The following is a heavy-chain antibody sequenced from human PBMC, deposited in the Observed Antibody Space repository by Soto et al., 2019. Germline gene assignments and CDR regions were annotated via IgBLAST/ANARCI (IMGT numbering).Heavy chain of an antibody. CDR3: ARDSSREVGAALYNWFDP. D-gene: IGHD2-15*01. Sequence: PGGSLRLSCAASGFTFSSYGMHWVRQAPGKGLEWVAVIWYDGSNKYYADSVKGRFTISRDNSKNTLYLQMNSLRAEDTAVYYCARDSSREVGAALYNWFDPWGQGTLVTVSS. CDR2: IWYDGSNK. J-gene: IGHJ5*02. CDR1: GFTFSSYG. V-gene: IGHV3-33*01.